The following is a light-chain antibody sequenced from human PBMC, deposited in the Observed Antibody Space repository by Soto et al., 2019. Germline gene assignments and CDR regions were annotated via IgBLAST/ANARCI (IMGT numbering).Light chain of an antibody. Sequence: QSALTQPPSASGSPGLSVTISCTGTSSDVGAYKYVSWYQQYPGKAPKLMIYEVSRRPSGVPDRFSGSKSGNTASLTVSGLQAEDEADYYCTSYAGSNIWVFGGGTKLTVL. J-gene: IGLJ3*02. CDR3: TSYAGSNIWV. CDR2: EVS. CDR1: SSDVGAYKY. V-gene: IGLV2-8*01.